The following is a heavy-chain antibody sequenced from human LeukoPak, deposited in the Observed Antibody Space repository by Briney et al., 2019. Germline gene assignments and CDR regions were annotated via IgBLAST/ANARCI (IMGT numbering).Heavy chain of an antibody. J-gene: IGHJ4*02. V-gene: IGHV4-34*01. CDR1: GGSFSGYY. CDR3: ARGGRGYYYGSGSYYY. D-gene: IGHD3-10*01. CDR2: INHSGST. Sequence: SETLSLTCAVYGGSFSGYYWTWIRQPPGKGLEWIGEINHSGSTNYNLSLKSRVTISVHTSKNQFSLKLSSVTAADTAVYYCARGGRGYYYGSGSYYYWGQGTLVTVSS.